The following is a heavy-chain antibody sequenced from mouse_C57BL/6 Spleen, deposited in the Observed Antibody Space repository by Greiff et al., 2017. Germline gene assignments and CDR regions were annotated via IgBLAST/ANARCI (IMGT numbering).Heavy chain of an antibody. CDR3: TLYGSSSWYFDV. CDR1: GFNIKDYY. J-gene: IGHJ1*03. CDR2: IDPEDGDT. Sequence: DVQLQESGAELVRPGASVKLSCKASGFNIKDYYMHWVKQRPEQGLEWIGRIDPEDGDTEYAPKFQGKATMTADTSSNTAYLQLSSLTSEDTAVYYCTLYGSSSWYFDVWGTGTTVTVSS. V-gene: IGHV14-1*01. D-gene: IGHD1-1*01.